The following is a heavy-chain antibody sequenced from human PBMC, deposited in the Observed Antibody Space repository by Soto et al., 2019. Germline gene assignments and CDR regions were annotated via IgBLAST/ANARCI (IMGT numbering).Heavy chain of an antibody. J-gene: IGHJ6*02. CDR2: IFPGDSDT. V-gene: IGHV5-51*01. D-gene: IGHD1-26*01. CDR1: GYSFTSYW. CDR3: ARHGAVGAIYYYYGMDV. Sequence: PGESLKISCKGSGYSFTSYWIGWVRQMPGKGLEWMGIIFPGDSDTRYSPSFQGQVTISADKSISTAYLQWSSLKASDTAMYYCARHGAVGAIYYYYGMDVWGQGTTVTVSS.